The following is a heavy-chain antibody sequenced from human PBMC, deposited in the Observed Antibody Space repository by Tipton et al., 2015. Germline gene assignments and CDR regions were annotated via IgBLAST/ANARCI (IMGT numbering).Heavy chain of an antibody. CDR2: IYSSGNT. CDR3: ARYLAAADGFFDD. J-gene: IGHJ4*02. Sequence: TLSLTCSVSGGRLRSYYWNWIRQSAGKGLEWIGRIYSSGNTYYNPSLRGRATISEATSKNQFSLTLTSVTAADTAVYYCARYLAAADGFFDDWGQGILVTVS. V-gene: IGHV4-4*07. D-gene: IGHD6-13*01. CDR1: GGRLRSYY.